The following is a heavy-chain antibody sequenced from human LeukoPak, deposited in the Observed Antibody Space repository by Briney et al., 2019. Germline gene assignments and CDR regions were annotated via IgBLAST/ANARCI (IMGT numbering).Heavy chain of an antibody. CDR2: IWYDGSNK. D-gene: IGHD3-22*01. CDR3: ARDLDDSSGYSLSGLDY. V-gene: IGHV3-33*01. Sequence: GGSLRLSCAASGFAFSSYGMHWVRQAPGKGLEWVAVIWYDGSNKYYADSVKGRFTISRDNSKNTLYLQMNSLRAEVTAVYYCARDLDDSSGYSLSGLDYWGQGTLVTVSS. CDR1: GFAFSSYG. J-gene: IGHJ4*02.